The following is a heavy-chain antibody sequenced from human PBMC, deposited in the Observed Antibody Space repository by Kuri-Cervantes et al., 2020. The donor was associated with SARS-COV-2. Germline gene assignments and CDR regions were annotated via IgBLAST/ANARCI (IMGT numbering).Heavy chain of an antibody. CDR1: GYTFTSYD. V-gene: IGHV1-8*03. D-gene: IGHD3-10*02. CDR3: AKVSISSGSYQKALGY. J-gene: IGHJ4*02. Sequence: ASVKVSCKASGYTFTSYDINWVRQATGQGLEWMGWMNPNSGNTGYAQKFQGRVTITRNTSISTAYMELSSLRSEDTAVYYCAKVSISSGSYQKALGYWGQGTLVTVSS. CDR2: MNPNSGNT.